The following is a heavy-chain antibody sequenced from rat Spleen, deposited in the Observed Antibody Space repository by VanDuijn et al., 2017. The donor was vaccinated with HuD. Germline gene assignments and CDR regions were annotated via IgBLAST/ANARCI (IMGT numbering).Heavy chain of an antibody. CDR2: IIYDGSST. CDR1: GFTFSDYN. J-gene: IGHJ2*01. Sequence: EVQLVESGGGLVQPGRSLKLSCAASGFTFSDYNMAWVRQAPKKGLEWVATIIYDGSSTYYPDSVKGRFTISRDNAKSTLYLQMNSLRSEDTATYYCTRAGNYILRALDYWGQGVMVTVSS. D-gene: IGHD1-9*01. CDR3: TRAGNYILRALDY. V-gene: IGHV5S10*01.